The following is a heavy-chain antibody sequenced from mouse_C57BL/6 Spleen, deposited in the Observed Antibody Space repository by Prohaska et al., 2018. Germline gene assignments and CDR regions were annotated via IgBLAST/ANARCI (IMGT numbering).Heavy chain of an antibody. CDR1: GYSFTSYW. V-gene: IGHV1-64*01. Sequence: QVQLQQPGAELVKPGASVKLSCKASGYSFTSYWMHWVKQRPGQGLEWIGMIHPNSGSTNYNEKFKSKATLTVDKSSSTAYMQLSSLTSEDSAVYYCAIYYYGSSYAWFAYWGQGTLVTVSA. D-gene: IGHD1-1*01. CDR3: AIYYYGSSYAWFAY. CDR2: IHPNSGST. J-gene: IGHJ3*01.